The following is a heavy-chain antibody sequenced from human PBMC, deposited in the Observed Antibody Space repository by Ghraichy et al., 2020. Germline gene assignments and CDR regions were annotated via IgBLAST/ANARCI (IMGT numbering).Heavy chain of an antibody. J-gene: IGHJ6*03. CDR3: ARAQAPRGYYYYMDV. V-gene: IGHV1-2*02. CDR1: GYTFTGYY. CDR2: INPNSGGT. Sequence: ASVKVSCKASGYTFTGYYMHWVRQAPGQGLEWMGWINPNSGGTNYAQKFQGRVTMTRDTSISTAYMELSRLRSDDTAVYYCARAQAPRGYYYYMDVWGKGTTVTVSS.